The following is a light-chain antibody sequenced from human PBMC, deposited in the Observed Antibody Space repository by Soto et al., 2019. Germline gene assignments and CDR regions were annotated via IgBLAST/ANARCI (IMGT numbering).Light chain of an antibody. J-gene: IGKJ2*01. CDR3: QQSYNYPHS. V-gene: IGKV1-39*01. Sequence: DIQMTQSPSSLSAYVGDRVTIACRASQNINIYLNWYQQRPGKAPKLLVTTAPTFQSGVPSRFSGSGSGADFTLTISGLQPEDSATYYCQQSYNYPHSFGQGTKVEI. CDR1: QNINIY. CDR2: TAP.